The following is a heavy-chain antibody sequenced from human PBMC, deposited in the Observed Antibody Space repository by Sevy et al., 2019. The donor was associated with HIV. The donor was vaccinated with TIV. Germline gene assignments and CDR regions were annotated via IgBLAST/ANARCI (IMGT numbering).Heavy chain of an antibody. J-gene: IGHJ4*02. Sequence: GGSLRLSCAASGFTFSSYSMNWVRQAPGKGLEWVSSISTSSSYIYYAGSVKGRFTISRDNAKNSLYLQMNSLRAEGTAVYYCARDEVGGSYWEFDYWGQGTLVTVSS. CDR2: ISTSSSYI. CDR1: GFTFSSYS. D-gene: IGHD1-26*01. V-gene: IGHV3-21*01. CDR3: ARDEVGGSYWEFDY.